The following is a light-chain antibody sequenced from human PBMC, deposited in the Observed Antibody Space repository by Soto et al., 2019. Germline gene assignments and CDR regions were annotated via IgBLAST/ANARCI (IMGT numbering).Light chain of an antibody. V-gene: IGLV1-40*01. CDR1: SSNIGAGYD. CDR2: VNI. CDR3: QSYDSSLSGLYV. J-gene: IGLJ1*01. Sequence: QSVLTQPPSVSGAPGQRGTISCTGDSSNIGAGYDVHWYQQLPGTAPKLLIYVNINRPSGVPDRFSASRSDSSASLAITGLQAEDEADYYCQSYDSSLSGLYVFGTWTKLTVL.